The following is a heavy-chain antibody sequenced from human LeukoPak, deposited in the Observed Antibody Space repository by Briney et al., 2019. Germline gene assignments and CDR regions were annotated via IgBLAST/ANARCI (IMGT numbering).Heavy chain of an antibody. CDR2: INPNSGGT. CDR3: ARVRPRDYSSNWFDP. J-gene: IGHJ5*02. V-gene: IGHV1-2*06. CDR1: GYTFTGYY. D-gene: IGHD4-11*01. Sequence: ASVKVSCKASGYTFTGYYMHWVRQAPGQGLEWMGRINPNSGGTNYAQKFQGRVTITRNTSISTAYMELSSLRSEDTAVYYCARVRPRDYSSNWFDPWGQGTLVTVSS.